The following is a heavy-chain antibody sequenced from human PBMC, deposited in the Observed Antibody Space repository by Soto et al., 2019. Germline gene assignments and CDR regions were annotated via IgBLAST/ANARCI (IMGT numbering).Heavy chain of an antibody. CDR1: GYNFTGYY. V-gene: IGHV1-2*02. J-gene: IGHJ6*02. D-gene: IGHD6-13*01. CDR3: ARDLYSNSYYYYGMDV. CDR2: INPNSGGT. Sequence: GASVKVSCKASGYNFTGYYMHWVRQAPGQGLEWMGWINPNSGGTNYAQKFQGRVTMTRDTSISTAYMELSRLRSDDTAVYYCARDLYSNSYYYYGMDVWGQGTTVTVSS.